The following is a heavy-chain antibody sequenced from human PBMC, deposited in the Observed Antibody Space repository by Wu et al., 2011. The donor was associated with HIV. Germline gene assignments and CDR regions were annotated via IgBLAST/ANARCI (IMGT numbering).Heavy chain of an antibody. CDR2: MNTDSGDT. D-gene: IGHD3-22*01. J-gene: IGHJ4*02. CDR3: ARPVVRYYYDTSGRTLGD. CDR1: GYTFVGYN. Sequence: QVQLVQSGAEVKEPGASMKVACKASGYTFVGYNIHWVRQVPGQGLEWMGWMNTDSGDTKSAQKFQGWVTMTRDTSTSTAYMELSRLRSDDTAMYYCARPVVRYYYDTSGRTLGDWGQGTLVTVSS. V-gene: IGHV1-2*04.